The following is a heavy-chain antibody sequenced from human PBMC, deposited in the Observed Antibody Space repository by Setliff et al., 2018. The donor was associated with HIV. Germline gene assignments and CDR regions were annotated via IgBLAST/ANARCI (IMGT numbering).Heavy chain of an antibody. CDR1: GASISSYY. D-gene: IGHD6-6*01. J-gene: IGHJ6*03. CDR3: ARYSSSSLYYYYYMDV. CDR2: IYYSGST. V-gene: IGHV4-59*01. Sequence: SETLSLTCTVSGASISSYYWSWIRQPPGKGLEWIGYIYYSGSTNYNPSLKSRVTISVDTSKNQFSLKLSSVTAADTAVYYCARYSSSSLYYYYYMDVWGKGTTVTVSS.